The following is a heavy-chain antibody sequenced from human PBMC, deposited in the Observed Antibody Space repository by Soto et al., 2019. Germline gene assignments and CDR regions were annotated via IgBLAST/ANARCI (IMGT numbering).Heavy chain of an antibody. Sequence: SGPTRVNPTQNLTLTCTFSGFSLSTSGVGVGWIRQPPGKALEWLALIYWDDDKRYSPSLKSRLTITKDTSKNQVVLTMTNMDPVDTATYYCAHYIVVVVAASQPGWFDPWGQGTLVTVSS. V-gene: IGHV2-5*02. CDR2: IYWDDDK. D-gene: IGHD2-15*01. CDR1: GFSLSTSGVG. CDR3: AHYIVVVVAASQPGWFDP. J-gene: IGHJ5*02.